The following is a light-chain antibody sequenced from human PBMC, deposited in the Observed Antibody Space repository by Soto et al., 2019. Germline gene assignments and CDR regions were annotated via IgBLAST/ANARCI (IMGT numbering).Light chain of an antibody. Sequence: EIVLTQSPATLSLSPGERATLSCRASQSVSSYLAWYQQKPGQAPRLLIYDASSRATGIPARFSGSGSGTDFTLTISSLEPEDFAVYYCQQRSNWPGTFGQGTKLVIK. CDR3: QQRSNWPGT. CDR1: QSVSSY. CDR2: DAS. J-gene: IGKJ2*01. V-gene: IGKV3-11*01.